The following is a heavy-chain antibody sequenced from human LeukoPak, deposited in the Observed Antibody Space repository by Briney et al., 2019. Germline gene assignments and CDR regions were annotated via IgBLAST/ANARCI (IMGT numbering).Heavy chain of an antibody. V-gene: IGHV4-34*01. CDR2: INHSGST. Sequence: PSETLSLTCTVSGGSISGYYWSWIRQPPGKGLEWIGEINHSGSTNYNPSLKSRVTISVDTSKNQFSLKLSSVTAADTAVYYCARSPRGVIISAKYYFDYWGQGTLVTVSS. J-gene: IGHJ4*02. CDR1: GGSISGYY. CDR3: ARSPRGVIISAKYYFDY. D-gene: IGHD3-10*01.